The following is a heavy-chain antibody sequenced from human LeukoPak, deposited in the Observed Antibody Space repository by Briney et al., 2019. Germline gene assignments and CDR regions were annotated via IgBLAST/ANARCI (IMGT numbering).Heavy chain of an antibody. CDR2: INHSGST. CDR1: GGSFSGYY. J-gene: IGHJ5*02. CDR3: ARRSDYGDYLNWFDP. D-gene: IGHD4-17*01. Sequence: SETLSLTCAVYGGSFSGYYWSWIRQPPGKGLEWIGEINHSGSTNYNPSLKSRVTISLDTSKNQFSLKLSSVTAADTAVYYCARRSDYGDYLNWFDPWGQGTLVTVSS. V-gene: IGHV4-34*01.